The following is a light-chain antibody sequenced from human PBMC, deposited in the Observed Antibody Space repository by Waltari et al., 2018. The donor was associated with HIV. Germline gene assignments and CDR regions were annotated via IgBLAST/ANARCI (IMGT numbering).Light chain of an antibody. Sequence: QSALTQPASVSGSPGQSVTISCTGTNSNVGSYNLVSWYQQPPGIAPKVIIYEVNQRPAGVSSRFSGAKSGNTASLTISGLQAEDEANYYCCSYTGTNPFLLFGGGTKLTVL. CDR3: CSYTGTNPFLL. CDR2: EVN. CDR1: NSNVGSYNL. J-gene: IGLJ2*01. V-gene: IGLV2-23*02.